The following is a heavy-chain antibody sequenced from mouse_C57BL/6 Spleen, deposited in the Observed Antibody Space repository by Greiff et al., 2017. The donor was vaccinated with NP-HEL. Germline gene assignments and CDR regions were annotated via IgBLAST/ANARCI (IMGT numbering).Heavy chain of an antibody. V-gene: IGHV5-9-1*02. CDR3: TRAVVDHWYFDV. CDR1: GFTFSSYA. D-gene: IGHD1-1*01. CDR2: ISSGGDYI. Sequence: EVQLVESWEGLVKPGGSLKLSCAASGFTFSSYALSWVRQTPEKSLEWVAYISSGGDYIYYADTVKGRFTISRDNARNTLYLQMSSLKSEDTAMYYCTRAVVDHWYFDVWGTGTTVTVSS. J-gene: IGHJ1*03.